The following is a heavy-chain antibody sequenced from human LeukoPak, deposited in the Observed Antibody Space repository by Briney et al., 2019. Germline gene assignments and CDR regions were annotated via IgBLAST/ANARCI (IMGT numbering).Heavy chain of an antibody. CDR1: GFTFDDYA. D-gene: IGHD3-22*01. J-gene: IGHJ6*02. V-gene: IGHV3-9*01. CDR3: AKESYDSSGYYYVNYYYYGMDA. CDR2: ISWNSGSI. Sequence: GGSLRLSCAASGFTFDDYAMHWVRQAPGKGLEWVSGISWNSGSIGYADSVKGRFTISRENAKNSLYLQMTSLRAEDTALYYCAKESYDSSGYYYVNYYYYGMDAWGQGTTVTVSS.